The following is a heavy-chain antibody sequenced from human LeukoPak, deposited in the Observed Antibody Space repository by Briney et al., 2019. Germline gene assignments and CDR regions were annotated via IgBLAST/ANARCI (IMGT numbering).Heavy chain of an antibody. Sequence: SETLSLTCTVSGDSISSGSYYWRWIRQPAGKGLEWIGRIYTSGSTNYNPSLKSRVTMSVDTSKNQFSLKLSSVTAADTAVYYCARVGAFPLYYFDYWGQGTLVTVSS. D-gene: IGHD1-26*01. CDR1: GDSISSGSYY. CDR3: ARVGAFPLYYFDY. J-gene: IGHJ4*02. CDR2: IYTSGST. V-gene: IGHV4-61*02.